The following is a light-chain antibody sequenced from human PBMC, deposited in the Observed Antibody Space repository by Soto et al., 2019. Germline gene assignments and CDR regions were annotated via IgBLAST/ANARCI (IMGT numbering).Light chain of an antibody. J-gene: IGLJ2*01. CDR3: AAWDDSLNGVV. CDR1: SSNIGSKT. V-gene: IGLV1-44*01. CDR2: SNN. Sequence: QSVLTQPPSTSGTPGQRATISCSGSSSNIGSKTVNWYQQLPGTAPKLLIYSNNQRPSWVPERFSGSKSGTSASLAISGLQSEDEADYYCAAWDDSLNGVVFGGGTKVTVL.